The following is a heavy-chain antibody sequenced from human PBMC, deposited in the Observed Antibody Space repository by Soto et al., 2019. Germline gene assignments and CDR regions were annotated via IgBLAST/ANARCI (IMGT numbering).Heavy chain of an antibody. V-gene: IGHV4-4*02. Sequence: PSDTLSLTCIVSGGSVSSSNWWSWVRQPPGKGLEWIGEIYHSGSTTYNPSLKSRATISVDKSENQFSLRLKSVAAADTAVYYCASVGSDYDNSGYYLPWGPGTLVTVSS. D-gene: IGHD3-22*01. CDR1: GGSVSSSNW. CDR2: IYHSGST. CDR3: ASVGSDYDNSGYYLP. J-gene: IGHJ5*02.